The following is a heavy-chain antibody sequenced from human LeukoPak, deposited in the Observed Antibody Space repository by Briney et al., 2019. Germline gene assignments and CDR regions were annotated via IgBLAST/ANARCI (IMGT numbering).Heavy chain of an antibody. V-gene: IGHV4-59*08. CDR1: GGSISNNY. D-gene: IGHD3-22*01. CDR3: ARGGSAYSLDY. Sequence: SETLSLTCTVSGGSISNNYWSWIRQPPGKGLEWIGYIYYSGSTNYNPSLKSRVLISVDTSRNQFSLKLTSVTAADTAVYYCARGGSAYSLDYLGQGTLVTVSS. J-gene: IGHJ4*02. CDR2: IYYSGST.